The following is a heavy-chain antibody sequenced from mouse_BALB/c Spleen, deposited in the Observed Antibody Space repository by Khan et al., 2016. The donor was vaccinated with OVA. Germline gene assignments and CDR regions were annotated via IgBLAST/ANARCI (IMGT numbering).Heavy chain of an antibody. CDR3: ARHRFGYCDV. CDR2: IWSDGIT. J-gene: IGHJ1*01. CDR1: GFSLTSYG. Sequence: QVQLKESGPDLVAPSQSLSITCTVSGFSLTSYGVHWVRQPPGKGLEWLVVIWSDGITTYNSALKSRLSISKANSKSQVFLQMNSLQTDDTAMYDCARHRFGYCDVWGAGTTVTVSS. V-gene: IGHV2-6-2*01.